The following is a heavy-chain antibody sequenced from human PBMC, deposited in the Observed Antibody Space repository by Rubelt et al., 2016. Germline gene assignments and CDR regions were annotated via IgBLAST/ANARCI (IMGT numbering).Heavy chain of an antibody. D-gene: IGHD4-23*01. V-gene: IGHV4-39*01. CDR2: IYYSGTT. Sequence: QLQLQESGPGLVKPSETLSLTCTVSGGSISSSSYYWGWIRQPPGKGLEWIGSIYYSGTTYYNASLKSRVTISVDTAKNQFSLKLSSVTAADTAVYYCARVAGGNSVLGYWGQGTLVTVSS. J-gene: IGHJ4*02. CDR1: GGSISSSSYY. CDR3: ARVAGGNSVLGY.